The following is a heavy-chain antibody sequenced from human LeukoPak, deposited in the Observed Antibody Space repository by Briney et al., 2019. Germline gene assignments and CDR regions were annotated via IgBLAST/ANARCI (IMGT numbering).Heavy chain of an antibody. D-gene: IGHD3-22*01. J-gene: IGHJ4*02. Sequence: EGSLRLSCAASGFAFSNTWMSWVRQVPGKGLEWVGRIKSKTDGGTADYTTPVKGRFTFSRDDSKNTLYLQMNSLKIEDTAVYYCTTSPYYDSGDYWGQGALVIVSS. V-gene: IGHV3-15*01. CDR1: GFAFSNTW. CDR2: IKSKTDGGTA. CDR3: TTSPYYDSGDY.